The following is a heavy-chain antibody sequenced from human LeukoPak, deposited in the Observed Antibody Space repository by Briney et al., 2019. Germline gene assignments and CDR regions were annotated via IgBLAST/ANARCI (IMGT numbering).Heavy chain of an antibody. CDR3: AAHCSSTSCYGAY. V-gene: IGHV3-21*01. CDR2: ISSSSSYI. Sequence: GGSLRLSCAASGFTFSSYSMNWVRQAPGKGLEWVSSISSSSSYIYYADSVKGRFTISRDNAKNSLYLQMNSLRAEDTAVYYCAAHCSSTSCYGAYWGQGTLVTVSS. D-gene: IGHD2-2*01. J-gene: IGHJ4*02. CDR1: GFTFSSYS.